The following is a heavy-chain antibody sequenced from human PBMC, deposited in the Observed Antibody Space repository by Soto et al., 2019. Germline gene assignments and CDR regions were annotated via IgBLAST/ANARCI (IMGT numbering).Heavy chain of an antibody. CDR2: IIPIFGTA. Sequence: VASVKVSCKASGGTFSSYAISWVRQAPGQGLEWMGGIIPIFGTANYAQKFQGRVTITADESTSTAYMELRSLRSEDTAVYYCARELGIAAGGIGVYYYWGQGTLVTVSS. CDR1: GGTFSSYA. J-gene: IGHJ4*02. CDR3: ARELGIAAGGIGVYYY. D-gene: IGHD6-13*01. V-gene: IGHV1-69*13.